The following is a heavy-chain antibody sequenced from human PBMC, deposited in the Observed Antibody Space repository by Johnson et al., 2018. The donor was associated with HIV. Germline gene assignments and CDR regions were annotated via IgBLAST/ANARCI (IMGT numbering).Heavy chain of an antibody. D-gene: IGHD2-21*01. CDR1: GFTFANYG. V-gene: IGHV3-30*02. CDR2: TAHDESIT. Sequence: QVQLVESGGGVVQPGESLRLSCAASGFTFANYGMHWVRQAPGKGLEWVAFTAHDESITHYADSVKGRFTVSRDNSKNTLYLQMNSLRAEDTAVYYCAKEAYSSDAFDIWGQGTMVTVSS. CDR3: AKEAYSSDAFDI. J-gene: IGHJ3*02.